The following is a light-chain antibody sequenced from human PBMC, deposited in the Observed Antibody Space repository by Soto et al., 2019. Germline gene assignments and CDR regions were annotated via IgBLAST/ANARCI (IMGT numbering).Light chain of an antibody. Sequence: QLVLTQPASVSGSPGQSITISCTGTSSDVGTYNHVSWYQQHPDKAPKLMICEVNKRPSGASSRFSGSKSGNTASLTISGLQAEDEADYYCCSYTTSSTLVFGTGTKLTVL. CDR2: EVN. J-gene: IGLJ1*01. CDR1: SSDVGTYNH. V-gene: IGLV2-14*01. CDR3: CSYTTSSTLV.